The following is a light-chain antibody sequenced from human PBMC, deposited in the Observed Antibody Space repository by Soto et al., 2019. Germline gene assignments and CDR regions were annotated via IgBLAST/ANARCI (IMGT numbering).Light chain of an antibody. CDR2: TDN. CDR1: SSNIGDNT. CDR3: AAWDDSLNGWV. Sequence: QSVLTQPPSASGTPGQRVTISCSGSSSNIGDNTVNWYQQLPGTAPKLLIYTDNQRPSGVPDRFSGSKSRTSASLAISGLQSEDEADYYCAAWDDSLNGWVFGGGTKVTVL. V-gene: IGLV1-44*01. J-gene: IGLJ3*02.